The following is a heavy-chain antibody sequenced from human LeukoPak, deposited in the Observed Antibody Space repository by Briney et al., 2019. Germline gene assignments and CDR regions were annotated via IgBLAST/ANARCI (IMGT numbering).Heavy chain of an antibody. CDR2: IFHSGST. V-gene: IGHV4-38-2*01. CDR3: ARHDRMITFGGVIVLNSRFDY. CDR1: GYSISSGYY. Sequence: SETLSLTCAVSGYSISSGYYWAWIRQPPGKGLEGIGSIFHSGSTYYNPSLKSRVTISVDTSKKQFSLKLSSVTAADTAVYYCARHDRMITFGGVIVLNSRFDYLGQGSLVTVSS. J-gene: IGHJ4*02. D-gene: IGHD3-16*02.